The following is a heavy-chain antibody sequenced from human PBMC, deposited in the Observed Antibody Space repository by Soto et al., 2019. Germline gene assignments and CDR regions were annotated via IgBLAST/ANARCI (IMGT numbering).Heavy chain of an antibody. CDR2: MNAGVGNT. Sequence: HVELVQSGADVKKPGASVTISCKASGYTFTDYALHWVRQAPGQRLEWMGWMNAGVGNTLYSQKFQGRITITRDTSASSAYMELNSLKSEDTAIYYCARDTGYTFGSLKYWGPGTLVTVSS. V-gene: IGHV1-3*01. CDR3: ARDTGYTFGSLKY. J-gene: IGHJ4*02. CDR1: GYTFTDYA. D-gene: IGHD5-18*01.